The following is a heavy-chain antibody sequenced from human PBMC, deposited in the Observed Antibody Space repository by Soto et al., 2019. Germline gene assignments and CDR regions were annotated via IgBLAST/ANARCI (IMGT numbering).Heavy chain of an antibody. V-gene: IGHV4-34*01. Sequence: QVQLQQWGAGLLKPSETLSLTCAVYGGSFSGYYWSWIRQPPGKGLEWIGEINHSGSTNYNPSLKSRVTISVDTSKNQFSLKLSSVTDADTAVYYCARSDCSGGSCFNFDYWGQGTLVTVSS. CDR1: GGSFSGYY. CDR3: ARSDCSGGSCFNFDY. D-gene: IGHD2-15*01. J-gene: IGHJ4*02. CDR2: INHSGST.